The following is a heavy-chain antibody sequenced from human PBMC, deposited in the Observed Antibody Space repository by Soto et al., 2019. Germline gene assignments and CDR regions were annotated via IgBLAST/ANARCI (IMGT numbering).Heavy chain of an antibody. D-gene: IGHD6-19*01. J-gene: IGHJ6*02. V-gene: IGHV3-9*01. CDR3: AKDMRSSGWFDYGMDV. CDR2: ISWNSGSI. CDR1: GFTFDDYA. Sequence: EVQLVESGGGLVQPGRSLRLSCAASGFTFDDYAMHWVRQAPGKGLEWVSGISWNSGSIGYADSVKGRFTISRDNAKNSLYLQMNSLRAEDTALYYCAKDMRSSGWFDYGMDVWGQATTVTVSS.